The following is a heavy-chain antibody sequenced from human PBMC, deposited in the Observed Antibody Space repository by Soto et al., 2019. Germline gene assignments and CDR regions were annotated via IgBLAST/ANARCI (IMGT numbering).Heavy chain of an antibody. J-gene: IGHJ6*02. CDR2: FDPEDGET. CDR3: ATDSTPAATAIPFYYYYGMDV. D-gene: IGHD2-2*02. V-gene: IGHV1-24*01. CDR1: GYTLTELS. Sequence: GASVKVSCKVSGYTLTELSMHWVRQAPGKGLEWMGGFDPEDGETIYAQKFQGRVTMTGDTSTDTAYMELSSLRSEDTAVYYCATDSTPAATAIPFYYYYGMDVWGQGTTVTVSS.